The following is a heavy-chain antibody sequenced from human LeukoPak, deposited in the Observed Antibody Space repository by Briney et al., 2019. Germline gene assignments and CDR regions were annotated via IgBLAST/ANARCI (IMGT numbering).Heavy chain of an antibody. CDR3: ARDKSLATMVRGVIWRDWFDP. Sequence: ASVKVSCKASGGTFSSYAISWVRQAPGQGLEWMGWISAYNGNTNYAQKLQGRVTMTTDTSTSTAYMELRSLRSDDTAVYYCARDKSLATMVRGVIWRDWFDPWGQGTLVTVSS. V-gene: IGHV1-18*01. CDR2: ISAYNGNT. J-gene: IGHJ5*02. D-gene: IGHD3-10*01. CDR1: GGTFSSYA.